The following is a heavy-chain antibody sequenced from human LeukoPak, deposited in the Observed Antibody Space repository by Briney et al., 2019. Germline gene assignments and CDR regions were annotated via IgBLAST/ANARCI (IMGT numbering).Heavy chain of an antibody. Sequence: GESLKISCKGSGYSFTSYWIGLVRPMPGKGLGWMGIIYPGDSDTRYSPSFQGQGTISAAKSISTAYLQWSSLKASDSAMYYCATNTMFRGIHAFDIWGQGTMVTVSS. D-gene: IGHD3-10*01. CDR3: ATNTMFRGIHAFDI. CDR2: IYPGDSDT. V-gene: IGHV5-51*01. J-gene: IGHJ3*02. CDR1: GYSFTSYW.